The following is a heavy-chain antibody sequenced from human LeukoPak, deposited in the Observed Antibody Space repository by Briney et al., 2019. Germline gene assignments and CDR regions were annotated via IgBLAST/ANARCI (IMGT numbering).Heavy chain of an antibody. J-gene: IGHJ4*02. CDR1: GFTFSDYY. Sequence: PGGSLSLSCAASGFTFSDYYMSCIRQAPGRGLEWVSYISSSSSYTNHADSVKGRFTISRDNAKNSLYLQMNSLRAEDTAVYYCARVQGYCSSTSCALWDYWGQGTLVTVPS. CDR3: ARVQGYCSSTSCALWDY. D-gene: IGHD2-2*01. V-gene: IGHV3-11*06. CDR2: ISSSSSYT.